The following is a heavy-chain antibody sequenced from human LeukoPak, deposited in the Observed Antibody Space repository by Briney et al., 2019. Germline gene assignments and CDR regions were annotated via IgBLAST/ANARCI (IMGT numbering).Heavy chain of an antibody. CDR1: GFPCNNYA. V-gene: IGHV3-23*01. J-gene: IGHJ4*02. CDR3: AKDPSVGNFEY. CDR2: ISGSGGT. D-gene: IGHD4-23*01. Sequence: PGGSLRLSCAASGFPCNNYAMIWVRQAPGKGLEWVSAISGSGGTYYADSVKGRFIISRDNSKNTLYLQMNSLRAEDTAIYYCAKDPSVGNFEYWGQGTLVTVSS.